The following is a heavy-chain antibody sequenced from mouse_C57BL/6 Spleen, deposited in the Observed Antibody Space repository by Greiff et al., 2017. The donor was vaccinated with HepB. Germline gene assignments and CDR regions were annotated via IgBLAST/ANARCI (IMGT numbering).Heavy chain of an antibody. D-gene: IGHD1-1*01. CDR2: ISSGSSTI. CDR1: GFTFSDYG. Sequence: EVMLVESGGGLVKPGGSLKLSCAASGFTFSDYGMHWVRQAPEKGLEWVAYISSGSSTIYYADTVKGRFTISRDNAKNTLFLQMTSLRSEDTAMYYCASYYYGMAWFAYWGQGTLVTVSA. CDR3: ASYYYGMAWFAY. J-gene: IGHJ3*01. V-gene: IGHV5-17*01.